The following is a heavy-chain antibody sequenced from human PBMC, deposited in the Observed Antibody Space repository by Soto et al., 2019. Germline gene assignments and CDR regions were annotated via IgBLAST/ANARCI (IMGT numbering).Heavy chain of an antibody. J-gene: IGHJ6*02. V-gene: IGHV1-8*01. D-gene: IGHD3-3*01. CDR2: MNPNSGNT. CDR3: AREYFFDFLRGGSHYYYGTYL. Sequence: ASVKVSCKASGYTFTRYDINWVRQATGQGLGWMGWMNPNSGNTGYAQKFQGRVTMTRNTSISTAYMELRSLRSDDTAVYYCAREYFFDFLRGGSHYYYGTYLWRQCTTVTVSS. CDR1: GYTFTRYD.